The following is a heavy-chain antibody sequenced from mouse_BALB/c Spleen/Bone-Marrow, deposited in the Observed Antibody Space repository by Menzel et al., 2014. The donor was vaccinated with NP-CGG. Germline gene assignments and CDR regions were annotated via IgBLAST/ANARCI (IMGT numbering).Heavy chain of an antibody. CDR2: INPASSTI. CDR1: GFDFSRYW. D-gene: IGHD1-2*01. J-gene: IGHJ3*01. Sequence: DVKLQESGGGLVQPGGSLKLSCAASGFDFSRYWMTWVRQAPGKGLEWIGEINPASSTINYTASLKDKFIISRDNAKNTLYLQMSKVRSEDTALYYCAKNYYYGYVAYWGQGTLVTVSA. V-gene: IGHV4-1*02. CDR3: AKNYYYGYVAY.